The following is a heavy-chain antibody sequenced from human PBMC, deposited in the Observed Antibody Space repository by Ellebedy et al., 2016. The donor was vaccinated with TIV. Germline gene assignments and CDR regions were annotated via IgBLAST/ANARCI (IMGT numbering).Heavy chain of an antibody. CDR1: GGTFSNYA. D-gene: IGHD2-2*01. J-gene: IGHJ4*02. Sequence: AASVQVSCKASGGTFSNYAISWVRQPPGHGLEWMGGIIPIFGTAKFSQKFQGRVTPTADESTSTAYMELSSLKSEDTAVYYCARVKGYSSTASCLYFDYWGQGTLVTVSS. CDR2: IIPIFGTA. V-gene: IGHV1-69*13. CDR3: ARVKGYSSTASCLYFDY.